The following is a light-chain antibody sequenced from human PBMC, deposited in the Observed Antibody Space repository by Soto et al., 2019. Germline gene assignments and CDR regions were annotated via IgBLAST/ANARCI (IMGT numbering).Light chain of an antibody. CDR1: SSDIGSYDY. Sequence: QSVLTQPASVSGSPGQSITISCTGTSSDIGSYDYVSWYQQHPGKAPNLIIYEVTDRPSGVSNRFSGSKSGNTASLTISGLQAEDEADYYCSSYTSSSTLVFGGGTKLTVL. CDR3: SSYTSSSTLV. V-gene: IGLV2-14*01. J-gene: IGLJ2*01. CDR2: EVT.